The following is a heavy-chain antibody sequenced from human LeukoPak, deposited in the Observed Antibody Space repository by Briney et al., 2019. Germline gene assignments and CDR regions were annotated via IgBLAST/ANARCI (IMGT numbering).Heavy chain of an antibody. V-gene: IGHV1-18*01. J-gene: IGHJ4*02. D-gene: IGHD6-19*01. CDR2: ISAYNGNT. Sequence: ASVKVSCKASGYTFTSYGISWVRQAPGQGLEWMGWISAYNGNTNYAQKFQGRVTITADESTSTAYMELSSLRSEDTAVYYCARVGYSSGWYTYFDYWGQGTLVTVSS. CDR1: GYTFTSYG. CDR3: ARVGYSSGWYTYFDY.